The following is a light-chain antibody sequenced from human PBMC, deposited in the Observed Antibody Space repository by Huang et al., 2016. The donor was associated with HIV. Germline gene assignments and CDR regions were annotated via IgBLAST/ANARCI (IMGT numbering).Light chain of an antibody. V-gene: IGKV1-9*01. CDR1: QDISSY. Sequence: IQLTQSPASLSAPVGDRVTITCRASQDISSYVAWYQQKPGKAPKLLIDGASTLQSGVPSRFSGSGSATDFTLTISSLQPEDFATYYCQQLYSYPVFGGGTKVEIK. J-gene: IGKJ4*01. CDR3: QQLYSYPV. CDR2: GAS.